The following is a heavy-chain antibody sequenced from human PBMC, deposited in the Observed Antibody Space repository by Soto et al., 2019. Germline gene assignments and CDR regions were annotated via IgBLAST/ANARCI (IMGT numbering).Heavy chain of an antibody. CDR1: VYPFSNYG. J-gene: IGHJ6*02. CDR3: ARNRLDRDYGMDL. D-gene: IGHD3-22*01. CDR2: ISGYNGNT. Sequence: GSVKVSCTASVYPFSNYGISWVRQAPGQGLEWVGWISGYNGNTNYAQKVQGRVTMTTDTSTSTPYMELRSLRSDDTDVYDGARNRLDRDYGMDLWGQGPTVTVSS. V-gene: IGHV1-18*04.